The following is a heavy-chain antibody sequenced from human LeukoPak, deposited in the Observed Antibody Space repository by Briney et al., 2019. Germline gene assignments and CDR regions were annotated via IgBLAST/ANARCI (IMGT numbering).Heavy chain of an antibody. CDR2: ISGSGDRT. V-gene: IGHV3-23*01. J-gene: IGHJ4*02. CDR3: AKDGDSYSSGWYHFDY. D-gene: IGHD6-19*01. Sequence: SGGSLRLSCAASGFTFNSYAMTWVRQSPGKGLEWVSTISGSGDRTYYADSVKGRFTISRDNSKNTLYLQRNSLRAEDTAVYYCAKDGDSYSSGWYHFDYWGQGTLVTVSS. CDR1: GFTFNSYA.